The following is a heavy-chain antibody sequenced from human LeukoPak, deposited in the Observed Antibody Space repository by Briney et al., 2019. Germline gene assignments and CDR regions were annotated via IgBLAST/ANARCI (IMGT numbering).Heavy chain of an antibody. CDR3: ARAEWDYYDSSGYYGY. CDR1: GGSISSGDYY. D-gene: IGHD3-22*01. CDR2: IYYSGST. Sequence: SQTLSLTCTVSGGSISSGDYYWSWIRQPPGKGLEWIGYIYYSGSTYYNPSLKSRVTISVDTSKNQFSLKLSSVTAADTAVYYCARAEWDYYDSSGYYGYWGQGTLVTVSS. J-gene: IGHJ4*02. V-gene: IGHV4-30-4*01.